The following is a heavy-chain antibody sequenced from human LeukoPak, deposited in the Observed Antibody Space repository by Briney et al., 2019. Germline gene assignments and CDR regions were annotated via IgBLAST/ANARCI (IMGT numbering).Heavy chain of an antibody. CDR1: GFTFGTYA. CDR2: IRGKVYGGAT. V-gene: IGHV3-49*04. CDR3: ARGIDYPASGSSFDY. J-gene: IGHJ4*02. Sequence: PGGSVRLSCTASGFTFGTYAINWVRQAPGKGLEWVGFIRGKVYGGATDYAASVKGRFTISRDDSRNIAHLQMSSLKTDDTAVYYCARGIDYPASGSSFDYWGQGTLVTVSS. D-gene: IGHD3-10*01.